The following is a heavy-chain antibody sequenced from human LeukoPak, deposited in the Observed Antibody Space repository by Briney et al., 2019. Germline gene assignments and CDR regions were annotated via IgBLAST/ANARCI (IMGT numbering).Heavy chain of an antibody. V-gene: IGHV4-4*07. CDR3: ATDGGNGLDY. CDR1: GVTISSYH. Sequence: SETLSLTCTVSGVTISSYHWSWIRQPAGKGLEWMGRMYTSGSTKYNPSLKSRVTMSVDTSKNQFSLKVSSVTAADTAVYYCATDGGNGLDYWGQGTLVTVSS. D-gene: IGHD4-23*01. CDR2: MYTSGST. J-gene: IGHJ4*02.